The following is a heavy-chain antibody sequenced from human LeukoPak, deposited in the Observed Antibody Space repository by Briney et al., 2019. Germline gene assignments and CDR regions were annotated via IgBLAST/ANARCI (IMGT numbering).Heavy chain of an antibody. Sequence: GGSLRLSCAASGFTFSSYAMSWVRQAPGKGLEWLSAIGGSCGSTYYADSVKGRFTISRENSKNTLYLQMNSLRAEDTAVYYCAKSTPFSPTMEDFDYWGQGTLVTVSS. CDR2: IGGSCGST. D-gene: IGHD5/OR15-5a*01. J-gene: IGHJ4*02. V-gene: IGHV3-23*01. CDR1: GFTFSSYA. CDR3: AKSTPFSPTMEDFDY.